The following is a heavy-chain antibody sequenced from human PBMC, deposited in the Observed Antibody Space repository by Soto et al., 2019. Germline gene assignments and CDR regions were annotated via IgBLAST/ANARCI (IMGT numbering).Heavy chain of an antibody. CDR1: GFTFSSFA. V-gene: IGHV3-23*01. D-gene: IGHD3-22*01. CDR2: ISESGGST. Sequence: GGSLRLSCAASGFTFSSFAMSWVRQAPGKGLEWVSVISESGGSTYYADSVKGRFTISRDNSKSMLYLQMNSLRGDDTAIYYCEKSISGYYDPSDYWSQGTQVTVSA. J-gene: IGHJ4*02. CDR3: EKSISGYYDPSDY.